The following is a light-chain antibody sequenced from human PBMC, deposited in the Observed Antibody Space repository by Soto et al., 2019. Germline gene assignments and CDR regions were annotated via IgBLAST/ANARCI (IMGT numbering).Light chain of an antibody. Sequence: QSALTQPASVSGSPGQSITISCTGTSSDVGGYNYVSWYQQHPGKAPKLMIYEVSNRPSGISNRFSGSKSGNTASLTISGLQAEDEADYYCSSYTSSSTPHVVFGGGTKVTVL. J-gene: IGLJ2*01. V-gene: IGLV2-14*01. CDR1: SSDVGGYNY. CDR3: SSYTSSSTPHVV. CDR2: EVS.